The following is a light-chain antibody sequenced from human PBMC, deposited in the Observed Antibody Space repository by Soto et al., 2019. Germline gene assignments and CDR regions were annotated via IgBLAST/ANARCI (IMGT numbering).Light chain of an antibody. J-gene: IGKJ5*01. CDR3: QQYGTSEII. Sequence: WTQATDTLSLSPADSATLSCNASQTVSSNFLAWYQQRPGQAPRLLIYGACSRAAGIPDRFSGSGSGTDFTLTISRLETEDFAVFYCQQYGTSEIIFGQGTRLEIK. CDR1: QTVSSNF. V-gene: IGKV3-20*01. CDR2: GAC.